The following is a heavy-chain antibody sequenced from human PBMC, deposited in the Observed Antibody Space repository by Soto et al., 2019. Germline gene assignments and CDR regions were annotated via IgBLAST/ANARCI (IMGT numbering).Heavy chain of an antibody. Sequence: TSETLSLTCTVSGGSISSYYWSWIRQPPGKGLEWIGYIYYSGSTNYNPSLKSRVTISVDTSKNQFSLKLSSVTAADTAVYYCARDGGWARVDAFDIWGQGTMVTVSS. CDR3: ARDGGWARVDAFDI. D-gene: IGHD3-16*01. CDR1: GGSISSYY. CDR2: IYYSGST. J-gene: IGHJ3*02. V-gene: IGHV4-59*01.